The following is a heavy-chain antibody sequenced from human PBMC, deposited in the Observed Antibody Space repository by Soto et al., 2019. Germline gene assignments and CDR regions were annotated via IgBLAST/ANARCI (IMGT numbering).Heavy chain of an antibody. CDR1: GFSLSTSGVG. Sequence: ESGPTLVNPTQTLTLTCSFSGFSLSTSGVGVGWIRQSPGKALEWLALIYWSGDEHYRPSLKSRLSITKDTSKNHVVLIMTDMDPVDTATYYCARGLATLPVFAFDIWGQGTMVTV. CDR2: IYWSGDE. V-gene: IGHV2-5*01. D-gene: IGHD6-6*01. CDR3: ARGLATLPVFAFDI. J-gene: IGHJ3*02.